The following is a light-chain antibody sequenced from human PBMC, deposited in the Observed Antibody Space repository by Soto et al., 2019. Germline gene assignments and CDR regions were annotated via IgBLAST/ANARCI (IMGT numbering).Light chain of an antibody. J-gene: IGLJ2*01. CDR1: SSNIGNNY. CDR2: DNN. V-gene: IGLV1-51*01. Sequence: QSVLTQPPSVSAAPVQKVTISCSGSSSNIGNNYVSWYQQLPGTAPKLLIYDNNKRPSGIPDRFSGSKSGTSATLGITGLQTGDEADYYCGTWDSSLRIVFGGGTKLTVL. CDR3: GTWDSSLRIV.